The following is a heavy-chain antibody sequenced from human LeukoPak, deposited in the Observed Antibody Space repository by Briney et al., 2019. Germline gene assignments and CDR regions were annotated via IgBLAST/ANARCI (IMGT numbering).Heavy chain of an antibody. CDR3: ARGGYYDSSGYYTDYFDY. CDR2: INPNSGGT. J-gene: IGHJ4*02. V-gene: IGHV1-2*02. CDR1: GYTFTGYY. D-gene: IGHD3-22*01. Sequence: ASVKVSCKASGYTFTGYYMRWVRQAPGQGLEWMGWINPNSGGTNYAQKFQGRVTMTRDTSISTAYMELSRLRSDDTAVYYCARGGYYDSSGYYTDYFDYWGQGTLVTVSS.